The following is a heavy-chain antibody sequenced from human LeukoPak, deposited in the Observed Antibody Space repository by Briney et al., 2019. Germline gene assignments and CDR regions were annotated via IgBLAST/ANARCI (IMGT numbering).Heavy chain of an antibody. V-gene: IGHV3-30*04. CDR1: RFTFSSYA. J-gene: IGHJ4*02. D-gene: IGHD5-24*01. CDR2: ISYDGRNK. CDR3: ARGRDSYNAVDY. Sequence: GRSLRLSCAASRFTFSSYAMNWVRQAPGKGLEWVAVISYDGRNKYYADFAKGRFTISRDNSINTLYLQMNSLRAEDTAVYYCARGRDSYNAVDYWGQGTLVTVSS.